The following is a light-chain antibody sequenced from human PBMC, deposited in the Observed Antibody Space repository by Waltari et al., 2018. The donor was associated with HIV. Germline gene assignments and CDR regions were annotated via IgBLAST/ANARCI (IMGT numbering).Light chain of an antibody. J-gene: IGKJ5*01. CDR3: QQLKTYPAVT. CDR2: DAS. V-gene: IGKV1-9*01. CDR1: QGIDSY. Sequence: DIQLTQSPSFLSASVGDRVTITCRASQGIDSYLAWYQQKPGKAPKLLIYDASTLQSGVQSRFSGSGSGTEFTLTISSLQPEDFATYYCQQLKTYPAVTFGQVTGLEI.